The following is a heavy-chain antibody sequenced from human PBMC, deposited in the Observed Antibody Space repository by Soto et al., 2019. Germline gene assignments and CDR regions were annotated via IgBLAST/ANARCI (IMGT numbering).Heavy chain of an antibody. Sequence: SETLSLTCTVSGGSISSGDYYWGWVRQPPGKGLEWIGYIYYSGSTYYNPSLKSRVTISVDTSKNQFSLKLSSVTAADTAVYYCARSDYYDSSGYPLSFDYWGQGTLVTVSS. CDR3: ARSDYYDSSGYPLSFDY. J-gene: IGHJ4*02. CDR2: IYYSGST. V-gene: IGHV4-30-4*01. D-gene: IGHD3-22*01. CDR1: GGSISSGDYY.